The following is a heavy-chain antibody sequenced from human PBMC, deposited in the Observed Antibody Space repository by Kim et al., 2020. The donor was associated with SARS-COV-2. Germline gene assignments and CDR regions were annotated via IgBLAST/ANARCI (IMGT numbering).Heavy chain of an antibody. J-gene: IGHJ4*02. Sequence: TDYADSVQGRFTIARDNSQNTLYLLMNSLRVEDTAVYYCTRGGYTYGYGAYWGQGTLVSVSS. CDR3: TRGGYTYGYGAY. V-gene: IGHV3-66*01. D-gene: IGHD5-18*01. CDR2: T.